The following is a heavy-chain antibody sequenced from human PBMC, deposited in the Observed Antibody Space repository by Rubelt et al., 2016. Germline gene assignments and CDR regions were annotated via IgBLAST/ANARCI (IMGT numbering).Heavy chain of an antibody. J-gene: IGHJ4*02. V-gene: IGHV1-18*01. CDR1: GYSFITYA. Sequence: QVQLVQSGAEMRKPGASVKVSCQTSGYSFITYAVNWVRQAPGQGLEWMGWISAYNGDTKLEHKLQGRGTLTPDTSTTTAYMGLTNLKSDDTAVYYCGRAWYYGYRFPIDDWGQGTLVTVSS. CDR2: ISAYNGDT. CDR3: GRAWYYGYRFPIDD. D-gene: IGHD4-17*01.